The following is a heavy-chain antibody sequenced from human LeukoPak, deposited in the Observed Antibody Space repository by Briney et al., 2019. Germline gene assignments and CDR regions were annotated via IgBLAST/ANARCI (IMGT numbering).Heavy chain of an antibody. CDR1: GGSISNDTYS. CDR3: ARGVRA. Sequence: SETLSLTCIVSGGSISNDTYSWDWIRQPPGKGLEWIGSIRYSGTTYYNPSLKSRVTISVDTSKNQFSLKLTSVTATDTAVYYCARGVRAWGQGTLVTVSS. J-gene: IGHJ4*02. V-gene: IGHV4-39*01. CDR2: IRYSGTT. D-gene: IGHD3-10*01.